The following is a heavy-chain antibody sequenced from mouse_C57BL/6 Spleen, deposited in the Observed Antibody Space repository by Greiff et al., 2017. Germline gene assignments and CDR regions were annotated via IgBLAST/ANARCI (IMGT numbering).Heavy chain of an antibody. CDR1: GYTFTSYW. Sequence: QVQLQQPGAELVRPGSSVKLYCKASGYTFTSYWMDWVKQRPGQGLEWIGNIYPSDSETHYNQKFKDKATLTVDKSSSTAYMQLSSLTSEDSAVYYCARDGGYGKEYFDYWGQGTTLTVSS. D-gene: IGHD2-1*01. V-gene: IGHV1-61*01. CDR3: ARDGGYGKEYFDY. J-gene: IGHJ2*01. CDR2: IYPSDSET.